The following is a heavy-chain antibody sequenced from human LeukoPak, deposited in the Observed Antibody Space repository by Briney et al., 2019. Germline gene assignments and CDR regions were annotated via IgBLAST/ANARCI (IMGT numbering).Heavy chain of an antibody. CDR1: GGSISSYY. CDR3: ARLGGIAAAGRVDY. D-gene: IGHD6-13*01. Sequence: KSSETLSLTCTVSGGSISSYYWSWIRQPPGKGLEWIGYIYYSGSTNYNPSLKSRVTISVDTSKNQFSLKLSSVTAADTAVYYRARLGGIAAAGRVDYWGQGTLVTVSS. J-gene: IGHJ4*02. V-gene: IGHV4-59*01. CDR2: IYYSGST.